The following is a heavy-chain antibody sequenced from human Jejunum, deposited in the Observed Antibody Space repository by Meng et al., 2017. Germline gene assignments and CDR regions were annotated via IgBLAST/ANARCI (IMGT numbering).Heavy chain of an antibody. CDR3: ARLRDNWNYPDY. J-gene: IGHJ4*02. CDR2: VSYSGST. D-gene: IGHD1-20*01. Sequence: QVQLQESGPGLVRPSETLSPTCTVSGGSISTYYWSWIRQSPGKGLEWIGYVSYSGSTNYNPSLKSRLTISRDTSKNQIALNLRSVNAADTAAYYCARLRDNWNYPDYWGQGSLVTVSS. CDR1: GGSISTYY. V-gene: IGHV4-59*08.